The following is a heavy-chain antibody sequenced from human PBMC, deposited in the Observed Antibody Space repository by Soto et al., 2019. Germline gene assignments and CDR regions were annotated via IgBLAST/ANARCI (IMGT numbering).Heavy chain of an antibody. Sequence: QITLKESGPTLVKPTQTLTLTCTFSGFSLRTGGVGVGWIRQPPGKALEWLAVIYWDDDKRYSPYLESRLTSTKDTSKNHVLLTMTNMDPVDTATYDCAQFDTRMANTPGDYWGQGTLVTVSS. CDR3: AQFDTRMANTPGDY. CDR2: IYWDDDK. CDR1: GFSLRTGGVG. J-gene: IGHJ4*02. D-gene: IGHD5-18*01. V-gene: IGHV2-5*02.